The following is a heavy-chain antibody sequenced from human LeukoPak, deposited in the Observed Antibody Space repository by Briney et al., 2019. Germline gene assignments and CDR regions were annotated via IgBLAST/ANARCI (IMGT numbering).Heavy chain of an antibody. CDR2: ISSSSSYI. D-gene: IGHD3-10*01. Sequence: GGSLRLSCAASGFTFSSYSMNWVRQAPGKGLEWVSSISSSSSYIYYADSVKGRFTISRDNAKNSLYLQMNSLRAEDTAVYYCARDDGPFGELLFPFDYWGQGTLVTVSS. V-gene: IGHV3-21*01. J-gene: IGHJ4*02. CDR3: ARDDGPFGELLFPFDY. CDR1: GFTFSSYS.